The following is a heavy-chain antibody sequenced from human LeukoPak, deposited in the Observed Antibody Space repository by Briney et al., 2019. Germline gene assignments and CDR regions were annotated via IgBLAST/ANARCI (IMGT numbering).Heavy chain of an antibody. J-gene: IGHJ4*02. Sequence: ASVKVSCKASGYTFTSYGISWVRQAPGQGLEWMGWISAYNGNTNYAQKLQGRVTMTTDTSTSTAYMELRSLRSDDTAVYYCAKAGRVVVTAIWFDYWGQGTLVTVSS. V-gene: IGHV1-18*01. D-gene: IGHD2-21*02. CDR3: AKAGRVVVTAIWFDY. CDR2: ISAYNGNT. CDR1: GYTFTSYG.